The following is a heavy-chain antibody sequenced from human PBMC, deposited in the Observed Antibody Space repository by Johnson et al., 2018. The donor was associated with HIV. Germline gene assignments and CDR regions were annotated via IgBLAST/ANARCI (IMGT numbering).Heavy chain of an antibody. V-gene: IGHV3-30*03. J-gene: IGHJ3*02. CDR2: ITFEGSDK. CDR3: ARDWRGDSSGYYYFFSFDI. Sequence: QVQLVESGGGVVQPGRSLRLSCAASGFTFSNYGMHWVRQAPGKGLEWVAVITFEGSDKYYADSVKGRVTISRDNSKNTLYLQMNSLRAEDTAVYYCARDWRGDSSGYYYFFSFDIWGQGTMVIVSS. D-gene: IGHD3-22*01. CDR1: GFTFSNYG.